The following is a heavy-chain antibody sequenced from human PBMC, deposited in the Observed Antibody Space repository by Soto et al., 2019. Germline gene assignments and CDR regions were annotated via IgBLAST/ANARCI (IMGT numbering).Heavy chain of an antibody. CDR2: IWYDGSNK. D-gene: IGHD3-16*02. Sequence: QVQLVESGGGVVQPGRSLRLSCAASGLTFSSYGMHWVRQAPGKGLEWVAVIWYDGSNKYYADSVKGRFTISRDNSKNTLYLQMNSLRAEDTAVYYCARVISGATFGGVIAHQDGFDYWGQGTLVTVSS. J-gene: IGHJ4*02. CDR1: GLTFSSYG. CDR3: ARVISGATFGGVIAHQDGFDY. V-gene: IGHV3-33*01.